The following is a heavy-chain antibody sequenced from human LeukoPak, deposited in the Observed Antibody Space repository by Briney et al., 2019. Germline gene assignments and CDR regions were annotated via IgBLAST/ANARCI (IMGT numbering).Heavy chain of an antibody. J-gene: IGHJ4*02. V-gene: IGHV3-23*01. CDR1: GFTFGVYS. CDR2: ISGDEYNV. CDR3: TKGPGGVGLGSPSMLGVVDS. D-gene: IGHD3-3*02. Sequence: PGGSLRLSCVGSGFTFGVYSMSWVRQVPGKGLQWVASISGDEYNVKYAASVKGRFTISRDNAKTRLYMEMKSLRPDDTAIYYGTKGPGGVGLGSPSMLGVVDSWGQGTLVTVAS.